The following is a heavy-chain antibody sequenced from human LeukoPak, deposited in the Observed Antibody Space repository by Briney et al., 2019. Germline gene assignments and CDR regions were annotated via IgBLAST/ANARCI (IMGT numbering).Heavy chain of an antibody. CDR1: GGSISSGGYY. D-gene: IGHD4-11*01. V-gene: IGHV4-31*03. CDR3: ARGPSNYGWFDP. CDR2: IYYSGST. Sequence: SETLSLTCTVSGGSISSGGYYWSWIRQHPGKGLEWIGYIYYSGSTYYNPSLKSRVTISVDTSKSQFSLKLSSVTAADTAVYYCARGPSNYGWFDPWGQGTLVTVSS. J-gene: IGHJ5*02.